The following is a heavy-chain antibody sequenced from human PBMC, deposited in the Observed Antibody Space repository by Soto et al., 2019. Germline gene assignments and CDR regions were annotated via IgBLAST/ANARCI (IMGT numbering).Heavy chain of an antibody. CDR1: GGSISSGDYS. CDR2: IYNSGVT. Sequence: PSETLSLTCTVSGGSISSGDYSWSWVRQSPGKGLEWIGHIYNSGVTYYNPSLKSRVVISIDTSRNQFSLRLNSLTAADRAVYFCARGVTVFGLVSRFWFDPSGQGTVVTVSS. J-gene: IGHJ5*02. V-gene: IGHV4-30-4*01. CDR3: ARGVTVFGLVSRFWFDP. D-gene: IGHD3-3*01.